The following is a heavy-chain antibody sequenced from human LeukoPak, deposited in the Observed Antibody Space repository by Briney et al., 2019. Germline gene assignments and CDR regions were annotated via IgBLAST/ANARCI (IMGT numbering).Heavy chain of an antibody. J-gene: IGHJ4*01. CDR3: AKDRGSYSSRGLYDY. Sequence: GGSLRLSCAASGFTFSTYAMHWVRQAPGKGLEWVAIISYDGNHKFYADSVKGRFTISRDNSKTALYLEMNSLRAEDTAIYYCAKDRGSYSSRGLYDYWGHGTLVTVSS. D-gene: IGHD1-26*01. CDR2: ISYDGNHK. CDR1: GFTFSTYA. V-gene: IGHV3-30*04.